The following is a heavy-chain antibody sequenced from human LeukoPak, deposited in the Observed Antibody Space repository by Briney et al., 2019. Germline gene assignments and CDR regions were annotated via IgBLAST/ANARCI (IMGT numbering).Heavy chain of an antibody. V-gene: IGHV3-21*01. J-gene: IGHJ4*02. CDR1: GFAFSNYS. CDR3: ASAAVAGIVDY. CDR2: ISSSSSYI. D-gene: IGHD6-19*01. Sequence: GGSLRLSCAAAGFAFSNYSMNWVRQAPGKGLEWVSSISSSSSYIYYADSVKGRFTISRDNAKNSLYLQMNSLRAEDTAVYYCASAAVAGIVDYWGQGTLVTVSS.